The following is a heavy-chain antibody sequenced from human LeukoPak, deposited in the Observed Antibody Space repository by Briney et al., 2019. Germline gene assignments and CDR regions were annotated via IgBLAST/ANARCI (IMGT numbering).Heavy chain of an antibody. V-gene: IGHV1-2*02. D-gene: IGHD3-16*01. CDR3: ARGKKGDRNWFDP. CDR1: GYTFTGYY. CDR2: INPNSGGT. J-gene: IGHJ5*02. Sequence: ASVKVSCKASGYTFTGYYMHWVRQAPGQGLEWMGWINPNSGGTNYAQKFQGRVTMTRDTPISTAYMELSRLRSDDTAVYYCARGKKGDRNWFDPWDQGTLVTVSS.